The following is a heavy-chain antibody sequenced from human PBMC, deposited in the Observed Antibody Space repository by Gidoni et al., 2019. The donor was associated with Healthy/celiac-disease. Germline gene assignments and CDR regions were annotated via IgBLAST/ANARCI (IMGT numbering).Heavy chain of an antibody. CDR2: IYPGDSDT. CDR3: ARHQRKELAVAPSGCSQIDY. CDR1: GYSLTSYW. V-gene: IGHV5-51*01. Sequence: EVQLVQSGAEVKKPGESLKISCKGSGYSLTSYWIGWVRQMPGKGLEWMGIIYPGDSDTRYSPSFQGQVTISADKSISTAYLQWSSLKASDTAMYYCARHQRKELAVAPSGCSQIDYWGQGTLVTVSS. J-gene: IGHJ4*02. D-gene: IGHD6-19*01.